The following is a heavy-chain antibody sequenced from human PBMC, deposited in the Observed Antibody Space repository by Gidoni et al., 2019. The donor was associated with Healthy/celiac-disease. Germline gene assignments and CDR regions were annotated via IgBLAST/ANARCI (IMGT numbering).Heavy chain of an antibody. J-gene: IGHJ4*02. CDR2: IYSGGST. CDR1: GFTVSSNY. D-gene: IGHD2-15*01. CDR3: ARGACSGGSCYSGD. V-gene: IGHV3-66*01. Sequence: EVQLVESGGGLVQPGGSLRLSCAASGFTVSSNYMSCVRQAPGKGLEWVSVIYSGGSTYYADSVKGRFTISRDNSKNTLYLQMNSLRAEDTAVYYCARGACSGGSCYSGDWGQGTLVTVSS.